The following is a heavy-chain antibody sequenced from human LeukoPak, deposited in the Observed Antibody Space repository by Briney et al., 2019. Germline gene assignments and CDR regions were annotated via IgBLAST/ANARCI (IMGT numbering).Heavy chain of an antibody. V-gene: IGHV4-59*08. CDR3: ARHKSDFWSGPEFAD. D-gene: IGHD3-3*01. CDR1: TVSISGSY. J-gene: IGHJ4*02. Sequence: PSETLSLTCTVSTVSISGSYWSWIRQHPGKGLEWIGYISDTGSKNYNPSLRSRLTISGDTSKNQFSLQVTFVTAADTAVYYCARHKSDFWSGPEFADWGQGTLVTVSP. CDR2: ISDTGSK.